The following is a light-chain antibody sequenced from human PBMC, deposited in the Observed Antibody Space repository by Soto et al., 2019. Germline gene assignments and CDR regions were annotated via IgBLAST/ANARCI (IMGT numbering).Light chain of an antibody. J-gene: IGKJ1*01. Sequence: IVLTQSPATLSLSPGVRATLSCRASQSVSNYLAWYQQKPGQAPSLLIYDASNRATGIPARFSGSGSGADFTLTISIREPEDFGVYYCHQRSNWPPWTFDQGTKVEIK. CDR3: HQRSNWPPWT. V-gene: IGKV3-11*01. CDR2: DAS. CDR1: QSVSNY.